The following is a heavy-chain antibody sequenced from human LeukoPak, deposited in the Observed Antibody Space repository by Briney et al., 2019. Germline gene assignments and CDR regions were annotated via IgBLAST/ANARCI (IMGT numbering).Heavy chain of an antibody. V-gene: IGHV4-59*08. D-gene: IGHD5-24*01. Sequence: PSETLSLTCTVSGGSISSYYWSWIRQPPGKGLEWIGYMYYSGSTNYNPSLKSRVTISVDTSKNQFSLKLSSVTAADTAVYYCARPSRPDGYYGMDVWGQGITVTISS. J-gene: IGHJ6*02. CDR2: MYYSGST. CDR1: GGSISSYY. CDR3: ARPSRPDGYYGMDV.